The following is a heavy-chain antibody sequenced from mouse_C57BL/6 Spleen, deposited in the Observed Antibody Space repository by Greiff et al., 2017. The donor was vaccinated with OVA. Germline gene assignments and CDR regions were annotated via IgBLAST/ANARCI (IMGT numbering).Heavy chain of an antibody. D-gene: IGHD2-3*01. Sequence: VKLKESGAELVRPGTSVKVSCKASGYAFTNYLIEWVKQRPGQGLEWIGVINPGSGGTNYNEKFKGKATLTADKSSSTAYMQLSSLTSEDSAVYFCARNDYSDYWGQGTTLTVSS. V-gene: IGHV1-54*01. CDR1: GYAFTNYL. CDR2: INPGSGGT. J-gene: IGHJ2*01. CDR3: ARNDYSDY.